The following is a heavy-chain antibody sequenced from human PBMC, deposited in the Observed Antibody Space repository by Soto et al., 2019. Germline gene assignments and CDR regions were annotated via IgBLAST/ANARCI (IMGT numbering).Heavy chain of an antibody. Sequence: RASVKVSCKASVHTFSGYYVHWVRQAPGQGLEWMGWVNPNSGGTHYAQKFQGRVSMTRDTSLSAVYIQLRSLSRDDMAVYFCARDYMRDHFTVPTSKFGRFWGQETLATAS. CDR1: VHTFSGYY. V-gene: IGHV1-2*02. CDR2: VNPNSGGT. D-gene: IGHD3-10*01. CDR3: ARDYMRDHFTVPTSKFGRF. J-gene: IGHJ4*02.